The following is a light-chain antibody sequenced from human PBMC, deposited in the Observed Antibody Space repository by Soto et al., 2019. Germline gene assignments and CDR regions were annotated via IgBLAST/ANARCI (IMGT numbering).Light chain of an antibody. CDR1: QSARIS. J-gene: IGKJ5*01. V-gene: IGKV3D-11*02. CDR2: DVS. CDR3: QQRSNWQIT. Sequence: ETVMTQSPATLSVSPGERATLSCWASQSARISLGWYQQKPGQAPRLLIYDVSTRATGVPARFSGSGSGTDFTLTISSLEPDDFAVYYCQQRSNWQITFGQGTRLEI.